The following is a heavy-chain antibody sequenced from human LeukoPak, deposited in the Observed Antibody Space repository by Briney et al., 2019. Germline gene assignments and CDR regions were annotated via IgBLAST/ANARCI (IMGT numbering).Heavy chain of an antibody. D-gene: IGHD1-26*01. CDR3: ARDNYEVGAITQRDY. Sequence: PGGSLRLACAASGFTVSSNYMSWVCQAPGKGLEWVAVIYSGGSTYYADSVKGRFTISRDNSKNTLYLQMNSLRAEDTAVYYFARDNYEVGAITQRDYWGQGTLVTVSS. CDR1: GFTVSSNY. CDR2: IYSGGST. J-gene: IGHJ4*02. V-gene: IGHV3-66*01.